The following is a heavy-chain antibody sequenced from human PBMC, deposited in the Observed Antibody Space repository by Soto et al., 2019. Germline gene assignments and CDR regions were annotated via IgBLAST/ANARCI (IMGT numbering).Heavy chain of an antibody. J-gene: IGHJ4*01. V-gene: IGHV4-34*01. D-gene: IGHD4-17*01. CDR1: GGSFSGYY. CDR2: INHSGST. Sequence: PSETLSLTCAVYGGSFSGYYWSWIRQPPGKGLEWIGEINHSGSTNYNPSLKSRVTISVDTSKNQFSLKLSSVTAADTAVYYCAVTYGDYVQIFDYWGHGTLVTVSS. CDR3: AVTYGDYVQIFDY.